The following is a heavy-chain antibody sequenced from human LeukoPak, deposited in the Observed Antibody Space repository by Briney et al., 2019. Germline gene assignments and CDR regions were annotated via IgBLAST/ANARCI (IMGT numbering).Heavy chain of an antibody. J-gene: IGHJ4*02. CDR1: GGSISSSNYY. CDR3: TRHFGSGRDDY. D-gene: IGHD3-10*01. CDR2: IEYSGST. V-gene: IGHV4-39*01. Sequence: SETLSLTCTVSGGSISSSNYYWGWIRQPPGKGLEWIGSIEYSGSTHYNPSLKSRATVSVDTSKNQFTVNLSSVTAADTAVYYCTRHFGSGRDDYWGQGTLVTVSS.